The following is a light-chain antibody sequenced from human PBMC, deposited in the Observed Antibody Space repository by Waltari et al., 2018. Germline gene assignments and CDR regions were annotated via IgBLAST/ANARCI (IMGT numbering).Light chain of an antibody. CDR1: ESISSN. CDR3: QQYNNWPPWT. Sequence: EIVMTQSPATLSVSPGERATLSCRASESISSNLAWYQQKPGQAPRLLIYGASTRATGIPARFSGSGSGTEFTFTISSLQSEDFAVYYCQQYNNWPPWTFGQGTKVETK. J-gene: IGKJ1*01. V-gene: IGKV3-15*01. CDR2: GAS.